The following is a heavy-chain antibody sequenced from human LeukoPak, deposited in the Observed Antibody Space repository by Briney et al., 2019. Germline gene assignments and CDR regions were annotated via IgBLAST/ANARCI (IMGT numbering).Heavy chain of an antibody. V-gene: IGHV3-48*01. CDR2: ISSSSIM. CDR1: GFTFSSYS. D-gene: IGHD5-18*01. J-gene: IGHJ4*02. CDR3: ARARGYSYGYSDY. Sequence: GGSLILSCAASGFTFSSYSMNWVRQAPGKGLEWVSYISSSSIMDYADSVKGRFTISRDNAKNSLYLQMNSLRAEDTAVYYCARARGYSYGYSDYWGQGTLVTVSS.